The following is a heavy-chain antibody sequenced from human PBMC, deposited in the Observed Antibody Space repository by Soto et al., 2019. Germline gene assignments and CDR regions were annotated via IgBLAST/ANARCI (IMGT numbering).Heavy chain of an antibody. CDR2: ISAYNGNT. CDR1: GYTFTSYG. CDR3: ARDRGKRGYSGYGLLDY. V-gene: IGHV1-18*01. Sequence: QVQLVQSGAEVKKPGASVKVSCKASGYTFTSYGISWVRQAPGQGLEWMGWISAYNGNTNYAQKLQGRVTMTTDTSTSTAYMELRSLRSDDTALYYCARDRGKRGYSGYGLLDYWGHGTLVTVSS. D-gene: IGHD5-12*01. J-gene: IGHJ4*01.